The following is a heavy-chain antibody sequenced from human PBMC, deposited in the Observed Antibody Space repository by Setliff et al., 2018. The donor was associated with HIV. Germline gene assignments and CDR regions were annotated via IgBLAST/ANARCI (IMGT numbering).Heavy chain of an antibody. Sequence: PSEPLSLTCRVSGGSVIKVKFDWGWRSQAPAKGLEWIGTLYDTGRTYYNPPLKSLVSIFVDTTKNEFSLNLSSVTAADTAVYFCVNSGYDGDYYYYYMDAWGKGTTVTVSS. CDR3: VNSGYDGDYYYYYMDA. J-gene: IGHJ6*03. CDR2: LYDTGRT. D-gene: IGHD5-12*01. V-gene: IGHV4-39*01. CDR1: GGSVIKVKFD.